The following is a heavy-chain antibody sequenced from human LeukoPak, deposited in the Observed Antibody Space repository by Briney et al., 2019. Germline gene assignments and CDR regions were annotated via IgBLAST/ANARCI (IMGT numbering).Heavy chain of an antibody. V-gene: IGHV3-30*02. J-gene: IGHJ6*03. CDR2: IRYDGSNK. Sequence: GGSLRLSCAASGFTFSSYVMHWVRQAPGKGLEWVAFIRYDGSNKYYSDSVKGRFTISRDNSKNTLYLQMNSLRAEDTAVYYCAKAGMVPAAIYYYYYYYMDVWGKGTTVTISS. D-gene: IGHD2-2*02. CDR1: GFTFSSYV. CDR3: AKAGMVPAAIYYYYYYYMDV.